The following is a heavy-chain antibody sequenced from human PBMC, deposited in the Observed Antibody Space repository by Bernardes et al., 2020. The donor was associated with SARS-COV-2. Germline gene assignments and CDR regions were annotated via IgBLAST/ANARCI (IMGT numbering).Heavy chain of an antibody. V-gene: IGHV3-74*01. Sequence: GGSLRLSCAASGFVFSNFWIHWVRQVPGKGLVWVSRLDYDGGRASYAESVKGRFTISRDNAKNTLYLQMNSLIAEDTAVYYCARGGGRDGSGNYRLEYWGQGTLVTVSS. CDR3: ARGGGRDGSGNYRLEY. CDR1: GFVFSNFW. J-gene: IGHJ4*02. CDR2: LDYDGGRA. D-gene: IGHD3-10*01.